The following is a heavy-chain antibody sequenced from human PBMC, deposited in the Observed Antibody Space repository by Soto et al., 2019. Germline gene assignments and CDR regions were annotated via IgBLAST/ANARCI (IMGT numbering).Heavy chain of an antibody. CDR1: GFTFSSYS. D-gene: IGHD4-17*01. Sequence: EVQLVESGGGLVKPGGSLRLSCAASGFTFSSYSMNWVRQAPGKGLEWVSSISSSSSYIYYADSVKGRFTISRDNAKNSLYLQMNSLRAEDPAVYYCARVRTHAFDIWGQGTMVTVSS. CDR2: ISSSSSYI. V-gene: IGHV3-21*01. J-gene: IGHJ3*02. CDR3: ARVRTHAFDI.